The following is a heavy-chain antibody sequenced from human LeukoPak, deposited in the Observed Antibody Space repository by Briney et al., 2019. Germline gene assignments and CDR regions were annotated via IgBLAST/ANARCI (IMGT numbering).Heavy chain of an antibody. CDR2: ISDSGART. CDR3: AKRGVVIRVILVGFHKEAYYFDS. Sequence: GGSLRLSCVVSGITLSNYGMSWVRQAPGKGLEWVAGISDSGARTNYADSVKGRFTISRDNPKNTLYLQMNSLRAEDTAVYSCAKRGVVIRVILVGFHKEAYYFDSWGQGALVTVSS. J-gene: IGHJ4*02. CDR1: GITLSNYG. V-gene: IGHV3-23*01. D-gene: IGHD3-22*01.